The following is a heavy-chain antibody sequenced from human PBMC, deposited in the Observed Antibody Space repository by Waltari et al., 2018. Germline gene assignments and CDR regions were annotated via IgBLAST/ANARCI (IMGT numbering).Heavy chain of an antibody. V-gene: IGHV1-2*02. J-gene: IGHJ4*02. CDR2: IKPNSGGT. CDR1: GYTFTGYY. Sequence: QVQLVQSGAEVKKPGASVKVSCKASGYTFTGYYMHWVRQAPGQGLEWMGWIKPNSGGTNYAQKVQGRVTMTRETSISTAYMELSRLRSDDTAVYYCARALTPGYSSGPDYWGQGTLVTVSS. CDR3: ARALTPGYSSGPDY. D-gene: IGHD6-19*01.